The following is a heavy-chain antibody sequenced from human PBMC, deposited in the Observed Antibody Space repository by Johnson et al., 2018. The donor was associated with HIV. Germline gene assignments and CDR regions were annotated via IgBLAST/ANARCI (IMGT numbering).Heavy chain of an antibody. D-gene: IGHD1-1*01. Sequence: VQLVESGGGVVRPGGSLRLSCAASGFTFSSYDMHWVRQATGKGLEWVSAIGTAGDTYYPGSVKGRFTISRENAKNSLYLQMNSLRAGDTAVYYCARALRTALGSPWNGGYDAFDIWGQGTMVTVSS. CDR3: ARALRTALGSPWNGGYDAFDI. CDR2: IGTAGDT. J-gene: IGHJ3*02. V-gene: IGHV3-13*01. CDR1: GFTFSSYD.